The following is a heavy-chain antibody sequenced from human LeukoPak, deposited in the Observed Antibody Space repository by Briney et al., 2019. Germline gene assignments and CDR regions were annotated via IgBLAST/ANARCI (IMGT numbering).Heavy chain of an antibody. CDR3: ARDLYYDMVDAVEPCFQH. CDR1: VYTFTSYG. CDR2: ISAYNGNT. J-gene: IGHJ1*01. D-gene: IGHD3-22*01. V-gene: IGHV1-18*01. Sequence: GASVKVSCKSCVYTFTSYGISWVRQPPGQGLEWMGWISAYNGNTNYAQKLQGRVTMTTDTSTSTAYMELRSLRSDDTAVYYCARDLYYDMVDAVEPCFQHWGQGTLVTVSS.